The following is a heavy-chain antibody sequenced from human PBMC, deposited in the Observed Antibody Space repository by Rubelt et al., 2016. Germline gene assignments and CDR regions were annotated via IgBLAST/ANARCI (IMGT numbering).Heavy chain of an antibody. Sequence: QVQLQQWGAGLLKPSETLSLTCAVYGGSFSGYYWSWIRQPPGKGLEWIGEINHSGSTNYNPSLKSRVAISLDTSKDQLSLRLSSVTAADTDVYYCARLTYGSGSYSDYWGQGTLVTVSS. D-gene: IGHD3-10*01. CDR3: ARLTYGSGSYSDY. CDR2: INHSGST. V-gene: IGHV4-34*01. J-gene: IGHJ4*02. CDR1: GGSFSGYY.